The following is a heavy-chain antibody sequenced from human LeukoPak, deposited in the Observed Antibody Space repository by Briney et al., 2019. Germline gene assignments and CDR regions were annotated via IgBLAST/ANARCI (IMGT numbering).Heavy chain of an antibody. J-gene: IGHJ4*02. Sequence: PGRSLRLSCAASGFTFSSYAMHWVRQAPGKGLEWVAVISYDGSNKYYADSVKGRFTISRDNSKNTLYLQMNSLRAEDTAVYYCARDRSGSYYDYWGQGTLVTVSS. CDR2: ISYDGSNK. V-gene: IGHV3-30-3*01. D-gene: IGHD1-26*01. CDR1: GFTFSSYA. CDR3: ARDRSGSYYDY.